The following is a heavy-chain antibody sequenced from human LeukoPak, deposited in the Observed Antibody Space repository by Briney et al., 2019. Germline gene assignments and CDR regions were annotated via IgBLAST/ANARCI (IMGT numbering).Heavy chain of an antibody. CDR1: GCTFKSCG. V-gene: IGHV3-33*01. CDR2: IWYDGGHK. CDR3: ARDRDYDSANFDY. J-gene: IGHJ4*02. Sequence: RPRRHSGAASGCTFKSCGMHGGRSGRGTGLEKEAVIWYDGGHKYYADTVKGLFSISRDNSKNTLYLQMNSPRAEDTAVYYCARDRDYDSANFDYWGQGTLVTVSS. D-gene: IGHD3-22*01.